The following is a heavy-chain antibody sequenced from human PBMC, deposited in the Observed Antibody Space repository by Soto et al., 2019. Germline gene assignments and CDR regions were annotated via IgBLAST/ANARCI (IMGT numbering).Heavy chain of an antibody. D-gene: IGHD6-19*01. CDR3: ARANIAVAGVDY. CDR1: GGSFSGYY. Sequence: SETLSLTCAVYGGSFSGYYWSWIRPPPWKGLEWIGEINHSGSTNYNPSLKSRVTISVDTSKNQFSLKLSSVTAADTAVYYCARANIAVAGVDYWGPGSLVTVFS. CDR2: INHSGST. J-gene: IGHJ4*02. V-gene: IGHV4-34*01.